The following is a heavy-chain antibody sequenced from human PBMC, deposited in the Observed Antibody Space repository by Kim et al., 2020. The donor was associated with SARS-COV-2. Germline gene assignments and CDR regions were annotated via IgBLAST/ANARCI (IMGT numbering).Heavy chain of an antibody. J-gene: IGHJ5*02. CDR1: GDSIESADYY. D-gene: IGHD2-15*01. CDR2: VYSSGAS. Sequence: SETLSLTCTVFGDSIESADYYWGWLRQSPGKGLEWIGSVYSSGASYYNPSLKGRVSLSVGTAKNHLSLELRSVTAADTGVYFCARHLYANKCYKALFLFEHWGQGTLVTVSS. CDR3: ARHLYANKCYKALFLFEH. V-gene: IGHV4-39*01.